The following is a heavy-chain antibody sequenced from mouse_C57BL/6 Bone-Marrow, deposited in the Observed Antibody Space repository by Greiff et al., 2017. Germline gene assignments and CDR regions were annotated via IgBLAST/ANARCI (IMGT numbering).Heavy chain of an antibody. J-gene: IGHJ3*01. CDR3: TTLSGTAY. Sequence: DVMLVESGEGLVKPGGSLKLSCAASGFTFSSYAMSWVRQTPEKRLEWVAYISSGGDYIYYADTVKGRFTIARDNARNPLYLQMSSLKSEDTAMYYCTTLSGTAYWGQGTLVTVSA. CDR1: GFTFSSYA. D-gene: IGHD4-1*01. V-gene: IGHV5-9-1*02. CDR2: ISSGGDYI.